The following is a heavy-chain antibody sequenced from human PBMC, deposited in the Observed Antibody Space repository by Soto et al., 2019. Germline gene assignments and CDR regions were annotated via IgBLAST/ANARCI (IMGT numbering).Heavy chain of an antibody. J-gene: IGHJ4*02. V-gene: IGHV1-69*08. CDR2: IIPLFGVT. Sequence: QVQLVQSGAEVKRPGSSVKVSCKAPGGTFDSHTICWVRQAPGQGLEWMGRIIPLFGVTNYAQKFQGRVTLTADKATTTAYMELSSLRSEDTAVYYCEREDYGDFWGQGTLVTVSS. CDR1: GGTFDSHT. CDR3: EREDYGDF. D-gene: IGHD4-17*01.